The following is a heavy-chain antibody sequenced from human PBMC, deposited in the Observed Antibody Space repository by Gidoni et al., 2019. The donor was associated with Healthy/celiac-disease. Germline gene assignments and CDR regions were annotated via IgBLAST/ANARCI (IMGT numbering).Heavy chain of an antibody. CDR3: ARISPYCSSTSCYQSLAVTRQRVEDDFDY. Sequence: QVQLVQSGAEVKKPGASVKVSCKASGYTFTSYYMPWVRQAPGQGLEWMGIINPSGGSTSYAQKFQGRVTMTRDTSTSTVYMELSSLRSEDTAVYYCARISPYCSSTSCYQSLAVTRQRVEDDFDYWGQGTLVTVSS. CDR1: GYTFTSYY. V-gene: IGHV1-46*01. D-gene: IGHD2-2*01. J-gene: IGHJ4*02. CDR2: INPSGGST.